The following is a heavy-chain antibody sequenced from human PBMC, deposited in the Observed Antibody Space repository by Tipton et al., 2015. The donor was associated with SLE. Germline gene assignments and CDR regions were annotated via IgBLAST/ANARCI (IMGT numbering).Heavy chain of an antibody. CDR1: GASIGSHH. CDR3: ASLAVAGMWYYFDF. V-gene: IGHV4-59*11. CDR2: IFYSGGT. J-gene: IGHJ4*02. Sequence: LRLSCTVSGASIGSHHWTWIRQPPGKGLEWIGNIFYSGGTNYSPFLNSRITISVDTSKNQLSLNVISMTAADTAVYYCASLAVAGMWYYFDFWGQGAPVTVSS. D-gene: IGHD6-19*01.